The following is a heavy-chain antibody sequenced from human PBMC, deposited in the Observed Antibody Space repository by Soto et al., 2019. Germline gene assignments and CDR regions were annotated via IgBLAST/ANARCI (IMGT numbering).Heavy chain of an antibody. J-gene: IGHJ2*01. Sequence: QVQLVESGGGVVQPGRSLRLSCAASGFTFSSYAMHWVRQAPGKGLEWVAVISYDGSNKYYADSVKGRFTISRDNSKNPQYLQMNSLRAEDAAVYYCARPLWRNDYNWGYFDLWGRGTLVTVSS. V-gene: IGHV3-30-3*01. D-gene: IGHD4-4*01. CDR3: ARPLWRNDYNWGYFDL. CDR2: ISYDGSNK. CDR1: GFTFSSYA.